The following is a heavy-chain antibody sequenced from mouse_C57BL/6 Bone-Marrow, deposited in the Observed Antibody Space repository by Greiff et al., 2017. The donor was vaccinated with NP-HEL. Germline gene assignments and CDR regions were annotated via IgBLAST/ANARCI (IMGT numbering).Heavy chain of an antibody. D-gene: IGHD1-1*01. CDR2: ILPGSGST. Sequence: VQLQQSGAELMKPGASVKLSCKATGYTFTGYWIEWVKQRPGHGLEWIGEILPGSGSTNYNEKFKGKATFTADTSSNTAYMQLSSLTTEDAAIYDCARIHYDGSSPYWYFDVWGTGTTVTVSS. CDR1: GYTFTGYW. J-gene: IGHJ1*03. CDR3: ARIHYDGSSPYWYFDV. V-gene: IGHV1-9*01.